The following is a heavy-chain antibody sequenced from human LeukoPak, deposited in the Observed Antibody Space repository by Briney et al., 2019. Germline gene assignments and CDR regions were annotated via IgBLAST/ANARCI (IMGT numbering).Heavy chain of an antibody. CDR3: ARSDRSSSWFSGFDI. Sequence: ESLKISCQGSGYTFTNYWIAWVRQMPGKGLEWMGVIYPADSDTTYSPSFQGQVTISADKSISTAYLQWTSLKAPDTAMYYCARSDRSSSWFSGFDIWGQGTMVTVSS. CDR2: IYPADSDT. CDR1: GYTFTNYW. D-gene: IGHD3-10*01. J-gene: IGHJ3*02. V-gene: IGHV5-51*01.